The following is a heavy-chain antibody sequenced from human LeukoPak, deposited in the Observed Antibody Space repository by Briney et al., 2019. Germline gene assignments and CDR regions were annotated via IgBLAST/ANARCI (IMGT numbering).Heavy chain of an antibody. D-gene: IGHD6-19*01. CDR3: ARGGIAVAGGPNWFDP. J-gene: IGHJ5*02. Sequence: PSETLSLNCAVYGGAFSGYYWSWIRQPPGKGLEWIGEINHSGSTNYNPSLKSRVTISVDTSKNQFSLKLSSVTAADTAVYYCARGGIAVAGGPNWFDPWGQGTLVTVSS. CDR1: GGAFSGYY. V-gene: IGHV4-34*01. CDR2: INHSGST.